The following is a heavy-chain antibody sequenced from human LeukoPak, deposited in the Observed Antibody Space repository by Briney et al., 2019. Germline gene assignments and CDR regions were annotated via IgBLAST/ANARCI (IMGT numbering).Heavy chain of an antibody. CDR1: GFTFSNYA. V-gene: IGHV3-23*01. D-gene: IGHD6-19*01. CDR2: ISGSGATT. CDR3: ARGGVYSSGSYYLYYFDY. Sequence: GGSLRLSCAASGFTFSNYAMSWVRQAPGKGLEWVSVISGSGATTDYADSVKGRFTISRDNSKNTLYLQMNSLRAEDTAVYYCARGGVYSSGSYYLYYFDYWGQGTLVTVSS. J-gene: IGHJ4*02.